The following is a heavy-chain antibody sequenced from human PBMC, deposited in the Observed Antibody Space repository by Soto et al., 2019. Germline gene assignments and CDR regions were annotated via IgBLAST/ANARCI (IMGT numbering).Heavy chain of an antibody. CDR3: ARDNGWFDP. D-gene: IGHD2-8*01. J-gene: IGHJ5*02. Sequence: GGSLRLCFAASGFTFSSYEMNWVRQAPGKGLEWVSYISSSGSTIYYADSVKGRFTISRDNAKNSLYLQMNSLRAEDTAVYYCARDNGWFDPWGQGTLVTVSS. V-gene: IGHV3-48*03. CDR1: GFTFSSYE. CDR2: ISSSGSTI.